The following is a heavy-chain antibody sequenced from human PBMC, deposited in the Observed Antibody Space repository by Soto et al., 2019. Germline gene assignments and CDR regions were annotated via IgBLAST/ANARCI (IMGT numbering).Heavy chain of an antibody. CDR2: ISSSSSYT. CDR3: ATGRTRSSSWYTGYYYYGMDV. J-gene: IGHJ6*02. D-gene: IGHD6-13*01. Sequence: RGSLRLSCAASGFTFSDYYMSWIRQAPGKGLEWVSYISSSSSYTNYADSVKGRFTISRDNAKNSLYLQMNSLRAEDTAVYYCATGRTRSSSWYTGYYYYGMDVWGQGTTVTVSS. CDR1: GFTFSDYY. V-gene: IGHV3-11*06.